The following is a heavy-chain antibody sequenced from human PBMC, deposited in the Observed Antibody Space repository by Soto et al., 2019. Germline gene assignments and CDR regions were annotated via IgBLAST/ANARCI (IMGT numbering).Heavy chain of an antibody. Sequence: QVQLVESGGGVVQPGRSLRLSCAASGFTFSSYCMHWVRQAPGKGLEWVAVIWYDGSNKYYADSVKGRFTISRDNSKNTLYLQMISLRAEDAAEYYGASDSGYDPFDYWGQGTLVTVSS. D-gene: IGHD5-12*01. CDR1: GFTFSSYC. V-gene: IGHV3-33*01. CDR2: IWYDGSNK. CDR3: ASDSGYDPFDY. J-gene: IGHJ4*02.